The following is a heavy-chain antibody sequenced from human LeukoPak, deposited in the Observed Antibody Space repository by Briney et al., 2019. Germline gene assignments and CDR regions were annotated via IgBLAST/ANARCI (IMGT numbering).Heavy chain of an antibody. CDR1: GFTFSTYT. V-gene: IGHV3-20*04. CDR2: LNWNGGST. Sequence: GGSLRLSCAASGFTFSTYTMNWVRQAPGKGLEWVSGLNWNGGSTGSADSVKGRFIISRDNAKNCLYLQMNSLRAEDTAVYYCAKDYDPILVYYFDYWGQGTLVTVSS. J-gene: IGHJ4*02. D-gene: IGHD2-15*01. CDR3: AKDYDPILVYYFDY.